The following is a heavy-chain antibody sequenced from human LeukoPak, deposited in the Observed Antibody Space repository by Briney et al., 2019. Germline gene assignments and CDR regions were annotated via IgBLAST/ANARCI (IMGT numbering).Heavy chain of an antibody. J-gene: IGHJ4*02. CDR3: ATVDSSGYSQFDY. CDR2: MNPNSGNT. CDR1: GYTFTSYY. Sequence: ASVKVSCKASGYTFTSYYMHWVRQATGQGLEWMGWMNPNSGNTGYAQKFQGRVTITRNTSISTAYMELSSLRSEDTAVYYCATVDSSGYSQFDYWGQGTLVTVSS. V-gene: IGHV1-8*03. D-gene: IGHD3-22*01.